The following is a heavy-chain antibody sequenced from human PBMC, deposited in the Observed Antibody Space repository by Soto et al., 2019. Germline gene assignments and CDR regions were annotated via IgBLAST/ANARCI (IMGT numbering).Heavy chain of an antibody. Sequence: VQLVESGGGLVQPGGSLRLSCAASGFTFSTYSMNWVRQAPGKGLEWISYISSSSSTIYYADSVKGRFTISRDNAKNSLFLPMNSLRDEDTAVYFCARDRYDFWSGYISPDAFDIWGQGTMVTVSS. V-gene: IGHV3-48*02. J-gene: IGHJ3*02. CDR2: ISSSSSTI. D-gene: IGHD3-3*01. CDR1: GFTFSTYS. CDR3: ARDRYDFWSGYISPDAFDI.